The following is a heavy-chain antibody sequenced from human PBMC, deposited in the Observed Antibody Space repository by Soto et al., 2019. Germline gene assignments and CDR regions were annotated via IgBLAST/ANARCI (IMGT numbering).Heavy chain of an antibody. D-gene: IGHD3-22*01. CDR3: ARDDYDSSGSDAFDI. V-gene: IGHV3-7*01. CDR1: GFTFSSYW. Sequence: GGSLRLSCAASGFTFSSYWMSWVRQAPGKGLEWVANIKQDGSEKYYVDSVKGRFTISRDNAKNSLYLQMNSLRAEDTAVYYCARDDYDSSGSDAFDIWGQGTMVTVSS. CDR2: IKQDGSEK. J-gene: IGHJ3*02.